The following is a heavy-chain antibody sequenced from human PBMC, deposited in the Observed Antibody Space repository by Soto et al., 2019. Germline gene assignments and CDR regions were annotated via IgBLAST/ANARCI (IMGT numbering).Heavy chain of an antibody. D-gene: IGHD5-12*01. CDR2: IYYTGST. Sequence: KTSETLSLTCTVSGGSINTNYWSWIRQPPGKGLEWIGYIYYTGSTNYNPSLESRVTISVDTPKNQFSLKLRSVTAADTAVYYCARTSSQWLTLDYWGQGDLVTVSS. CDR1: GGSINTNY. V-gene: IGHV4-59*01. CDR3: ARTSSQWLTLDY. J-gene: IGHJ4*02.